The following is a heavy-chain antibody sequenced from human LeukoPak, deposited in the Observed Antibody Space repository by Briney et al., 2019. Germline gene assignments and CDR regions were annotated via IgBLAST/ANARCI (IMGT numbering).Heavy chain of an antibody. J-gene: IGHJ4*02. CDR1: GYTFTSYY. V-gene: IGHV1-46*01. CDR2: INPSGGST. Sequence: ASVKVSCKASGYTFTSYYMHWVRQAPGQGLEWMGIINPSGGSTSYAQKFQGRVTMTRDMSTSTVYMELSSLRSEDTAVYYCARTGTVVTPSDSYFDYWGQGTLVTVSS. CDR3: ARTGTVVTPSDSYFDY. D-gene: IGHD4-23*01.